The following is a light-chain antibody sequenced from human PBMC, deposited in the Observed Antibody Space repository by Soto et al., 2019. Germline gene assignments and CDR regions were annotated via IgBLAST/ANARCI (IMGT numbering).Light chain of an antibody. V-gene: IGLV1-44*01. CDR1: RSSIGSNT. J-gene: IGLJ1*01. Sequence: QSVLTRPPSVSGTPGQRVTISCSGSRSSIGSNTVNWYQHLPGSAPKLLIYSNNHRPSGVPDRFSASKAGASASLAISGLQSEDEGDYYCAAWDASLGGFYVSGSGTKVTVL. CDR2: SNN. CDR3: AAWDASLGGFYV.